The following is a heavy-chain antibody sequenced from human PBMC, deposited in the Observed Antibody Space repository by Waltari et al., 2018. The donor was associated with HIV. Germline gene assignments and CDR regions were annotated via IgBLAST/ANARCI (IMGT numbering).Heavy chain of an antibody. D-gene: IGHD3-9*01. CDR2: IYSGGKT. J-gene: IGHJ4*02. CDR3: AREAPNTLTGNYGYFDY. Sequence: EVQLVETGGGLIQPGGSLRLSCAASGFTVTTNYMSWVRQAPGKGLEVGSVIYSGGKTYYADAVKGRFTISRDNSKNTLFLQMDNLKVEDTAVYYCAREAPNTLTGNYGYFDYWGQGTLVTVSS. CDR1: GFTVTTNY. V-gene: IGHV3-53*02.